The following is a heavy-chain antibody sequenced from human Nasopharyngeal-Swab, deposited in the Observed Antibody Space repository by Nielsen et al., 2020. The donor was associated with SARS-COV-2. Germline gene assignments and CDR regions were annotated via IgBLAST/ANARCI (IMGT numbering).Heavy chain of an antibody. CDR3: AIETRYCSGGSCSTGGMDV. Sequence: GESLKISCAASGFTFSSYAMHWVRQAPGKGLEWVAVISYDGSNKYYADSVEGRFTISRDNSKNTLYLQMNSLRAEDTAVYYCAIETRYCSGGSCSTGGMDVWGQGTTVTVSS. CDR1: GFTFSSYA. J-gene: IGHJ6*02. V-gene: IGHV3-30*04. D-gene: IGHD2-15*01. CDR2: ISYDGSNK.